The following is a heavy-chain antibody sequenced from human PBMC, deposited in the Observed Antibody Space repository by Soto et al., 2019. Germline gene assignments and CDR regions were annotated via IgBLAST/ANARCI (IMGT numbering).Heavy chain of an antibody. CDR3: ARGALGFAP. CDR1: GFTFSRYD. CDR2: IGTSGDT. J-gene: IGHJ5*02. D-gene: IGHD6-6*01. Sequence: ESGGGLVQPGGSLRLSCAASGFTFSRYDMHWVRQATGRGLEWVSGIGTSGDTYYAGSVKGRFTISRENAKNSVYLQMNSLRAGETAVCYCARGALGFAPWGQGTLVAVFS. V-gene: IGHV3-13*04.